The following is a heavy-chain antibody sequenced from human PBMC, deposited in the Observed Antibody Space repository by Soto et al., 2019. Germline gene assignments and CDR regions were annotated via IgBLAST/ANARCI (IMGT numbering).Heavy chain of an antibody. CDR1: GGSISGGRYY. CDR3: TRDRGFGMDV. V-gene: IGHV4-31*03. CDR2: IYDNGIP. Sequence: QVPLQESGPGLVKPSQTLSLTCNVSGGSISGGRYYWNWIRQHPGKGLEWIGNIYDNGIPYYTPSRNSRVIISEDTSKNPLSLRLSSVTAADTAVYYCTRDRGFGMDVWGQGTTVSVSS. J-gene: IGHJ6*02.